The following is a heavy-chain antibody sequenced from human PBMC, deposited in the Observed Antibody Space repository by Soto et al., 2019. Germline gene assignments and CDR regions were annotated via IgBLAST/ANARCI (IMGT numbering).Heavy chain of an antibody. V-gene: IGHV4-59*01. CDR2: MYDSGRT. CDR1: GGSISSDY. Sequence: SETLSLTCTVSGGSISSDYWSWIRQPPGKGPEWIGYMYDSGRTNYNPSLRSRVSISVDTSKNQFSLKLSSVTAADTAVYYCARVKITMEWEEDYYGMDVSGQGTTVTVSS. CDR3: ARVKITMEWEEDYYGMDV. J-gene: IGHJ6*02. D-gene: IGHD3-10*01.